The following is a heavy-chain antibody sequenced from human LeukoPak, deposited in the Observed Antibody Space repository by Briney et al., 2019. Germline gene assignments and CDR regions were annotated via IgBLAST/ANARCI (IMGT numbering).Heavy chain of an antibody. CDR1: GYTFTGYY. CDR2: INPNSGGT. J-gene: IGHJ4*02. CDR3: ARDLEMATISSATV. Sequence: ASVKVSCKASGYTFTGYYMHCVRQAPGRGLEWVGWINPNSGGTNYAQKFQGRVTMTRDTSISTAYMELSRLRSDDTAVYYCARDLEMATISSATVWGQGTLVTVCS. D-gene: IGHD5-24*01. V-gene: IGHV1-2*02.